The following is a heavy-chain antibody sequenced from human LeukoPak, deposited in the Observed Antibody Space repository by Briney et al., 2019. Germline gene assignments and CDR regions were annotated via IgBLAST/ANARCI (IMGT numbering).Heavy chain of an antibody. CDR1: GFTFSNYA. CDR2: ISYDGSDK. V-gene: IGHV3-30-3*01. D-gene: IGHD3-3*01. J-gene: IGHJ4*02. Sequence: GGSLGLSCAASGFTFSNYAIHWVRQAPGQGLEWVADISYDGSDKYYADSVEGRFTISRDNSKNTLYLQMNSLRAEDTAVYYCARDRSYYDFWSGYLDYWGQGTLVTVSS. CDR3: ARDRSYYDFWSGYLDY.